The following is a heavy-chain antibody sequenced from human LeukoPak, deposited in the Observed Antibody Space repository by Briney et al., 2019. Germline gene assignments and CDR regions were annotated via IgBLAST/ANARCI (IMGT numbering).Heavy chain of an antibody. CDR1: GYIFDDYG. D-gene: IGHD5-24*01. CDR3: VRLGRDGYTYGAAY. J-gene: IGHJ1*01. CDR2: INWNGGRT. Sequence: GGSLRLSCAGSGYIFDDYGMRWVRHAPGKGLEWVAGINWNGGRTGYAASVKGRCTISRDNAKTALYLEMNSLRVEDTAFYYCVRLGRDGYTYGAAYWGEGALVTVSS. V-gene: IGHV3-20*04.